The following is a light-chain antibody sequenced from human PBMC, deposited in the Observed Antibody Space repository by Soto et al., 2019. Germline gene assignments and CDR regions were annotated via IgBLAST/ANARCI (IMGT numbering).Light chain of an antibody. CDR1: QSVSSSY. CDR2: GAS. V-gene: IGKV3-20*01. J-gene: IGKJ5*01. Sequence: EIVLTQSPGTLSLSPGERATLSCRASQSVSSSYLAWYQQKPGQAPRLIIYGASSRATGIPDRFSGSGSGTDFTLTISRLEPEDFAVYYCQQYGSSRTFGQGTRLEMK. CDR3: QQYGSSRT.